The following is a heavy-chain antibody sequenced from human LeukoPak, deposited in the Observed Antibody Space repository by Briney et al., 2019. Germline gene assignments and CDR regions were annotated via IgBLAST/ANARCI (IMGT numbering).Heavy chain of an antibody. CDR2: INPNSGGT. V-gene: IGHV1-2*04. CDR3: ARGGITGTTRGPTRLNDAFDI. J-gene: IGHJ3*02. Sequence: ASVKVSCKASGYTFTGYYMHWVRQAPGQGLEWMGWINPNSGGTNYAQKFQGWVTMTRDTSISAAYMELSRLRSDDTAVYYCARGGITGTTRGPTRLNDAFDIWGQGTMVTVSS. D-gene: IGHD1-20*01. CDR1: GYTFTGYY.